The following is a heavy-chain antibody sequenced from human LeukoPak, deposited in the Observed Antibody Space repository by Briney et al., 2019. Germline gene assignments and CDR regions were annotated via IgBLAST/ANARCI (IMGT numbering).Heavy chain of an antibody. V-gene: IGHV3-48*03. CDR1: GFTFSSYE. CDR3: AREEYYYDSSGYLH. Sequence: PGGSLRLSCAASGFTFSSYEMNWVRQAPGKGLEWASYISSSGSTIYYADSVKGRFTISRDNAKNSLYLQMNSLRAEDTAVYYCAREEYYYDSSGYLHWGQGTLVTVSS. J-gene: IGHJ4*02. D-gene: IGHD3-22*01. CDR2: ISSSGSTI.